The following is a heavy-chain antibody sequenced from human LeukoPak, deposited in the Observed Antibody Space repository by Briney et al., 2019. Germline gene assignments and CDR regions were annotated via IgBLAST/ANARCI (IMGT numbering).Heavy chain of an antibody. V-gene: IGHV1-2*02. CDR2: ISPNSGGT. D-gene: IGHD3-22*01. J-gene: IGHJ4*02. CDR3: ARAPMIVVVSLFDY. Sequence: ASVKVSCKASGYTFTGYYMHWVRQAPGQGLAWMGWISPNSGGTNYAQKFQGRVTMTRDTSISTAYMELSRLRSDDTAVYYCARAPMIVVVSLFDYWGQGTLVTVSS. CDR1: GYTFTGYY.